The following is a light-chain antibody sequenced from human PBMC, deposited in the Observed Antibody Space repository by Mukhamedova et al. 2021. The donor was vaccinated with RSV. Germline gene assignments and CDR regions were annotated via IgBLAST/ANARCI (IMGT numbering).Light chain of an antibody. J-gene: IGKJ1*01. V-gene: IGKV1-27*01. Sequence: WYQRRVHGKVPIFLIYSASNLQSGVPSRFSGSRSGTDFTLTISSLQPEDVATYYCQKYDNAPWTFGQGTKVEIK. CDR2: SAS. CDR3: QKYDNAPWT.